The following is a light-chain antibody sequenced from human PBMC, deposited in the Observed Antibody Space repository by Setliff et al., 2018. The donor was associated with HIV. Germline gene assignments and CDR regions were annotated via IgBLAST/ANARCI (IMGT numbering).Light chain of an antibody. CDR3: CSNTGSNTLV. V-gene: IGLV2-23*01. CDR2: QAT. J-gene: IGLJ1*01. CDR1: SNDVGRYDL. Sequence: QSALTQPASVSGSPGQSITIPCTGTSNDVGRYDLVSWYQQHPARAPKLIIYQATRRPSGVSNRFSGSKSGNVASLTISGLQAEDEADYYCCSNTGSNTLVFGTGTKVTVL.